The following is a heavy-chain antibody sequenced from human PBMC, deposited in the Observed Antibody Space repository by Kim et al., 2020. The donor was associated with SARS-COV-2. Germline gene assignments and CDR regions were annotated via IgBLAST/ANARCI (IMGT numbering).Heavy chain of an antibody. D-gene: IGHD1-26*01. J-gene: IGHJ4*02. CDR1: GGTFSSYA. CDR3: ARGVGATTTPLMYY. CDR2: IIPIFGTA. V-gene: IGHV1-69*13. Sequence: SVKVSCKASGGTFSSYAISWVRQAPGQGLEWMGGIIPIFGTANYAQKFQGRVTITADESTSTAYMELSSLRSEDTAVYYCARGVGATTTPLMYYWGQGTLVTVSS.